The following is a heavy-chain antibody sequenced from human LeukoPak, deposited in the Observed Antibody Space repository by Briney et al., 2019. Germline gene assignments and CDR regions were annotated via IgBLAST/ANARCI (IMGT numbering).Heavy chain of an antibody. D-gene: IGHD3-22*01. CDR3: ARRAYYDTSGYYPASGYFDL. V-gene: IGHV4-59*08. CDR2: IYSTGIT. Sequence: KASETLSLTCTVSGGPIFSSYWNWIRQSPGKGLEWIGYIYSTGITNYNPSLKGRGSMSIATSKNQFSLRLNSVTAADTAFYYCARRAYYDTSGYYPASGYFDLWGRGTLVTVSS. J-gene: IGHJ2*01. CDR1: GGPIFSSY.